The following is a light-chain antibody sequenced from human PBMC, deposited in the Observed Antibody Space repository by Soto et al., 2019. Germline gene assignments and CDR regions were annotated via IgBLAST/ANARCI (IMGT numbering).Light chain of an antibody. J-gene: IGLJ2*01. Sequence: QSALTQPASVSGSPGQSITISCTGTSSDVGSYHYVSWFQQHPGKAPKLIIFEVSDRPSGVSTRFSGSKSGDTASLTISGIMTEDEADYYCSSYTTNSIPVVFGGGTKVTVL. V-gene: IGLV2-14*01. CDR3: SSYTTNSIPVV. CDR1: SSDVGSYHY. CDR2: EVS.